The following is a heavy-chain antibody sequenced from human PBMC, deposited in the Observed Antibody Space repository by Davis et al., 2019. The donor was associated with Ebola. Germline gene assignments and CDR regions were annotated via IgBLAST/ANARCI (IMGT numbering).Heavy chain of an antibody. V-gene: IGHV3-74*01. CDR2: TNSDGSIT. CDR3: VRLAGPN. J-gene: IGHJ4*02. D-gene: IGHD3-22*01. Sequence: PGGSLRLSCAASGFTFSSNWMHWVRQAPGKGLVWVSRTNSDGSITSYADSVKGRFTISRDNAKNTLYLQMNNLRAEDTAVYFCVRLAGPNWGQGTLVAVSS. CDR1: GFTFSSNW.